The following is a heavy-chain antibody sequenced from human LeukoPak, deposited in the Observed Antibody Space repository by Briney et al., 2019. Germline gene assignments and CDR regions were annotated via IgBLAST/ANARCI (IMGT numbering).Heavy chain of an antibody. D-gene: IGHD6-19*01. J-gene: IGHJ4*02. Sequence: ASVKVSCKASGYTFNTYALNWVRQAPGQGLEWMGWINPNSGGTNYAQKFQGWVTMTRDTSISTAYMELSRLRSDDTAVYYCARGEAVAGNDNSGIDYWGQGTLVTVSS. CDR2: INPNSGGT. V-gene: IGHV1-2*04. CDR3: ARGEAVAGNDNSGIDY. CDR1: GYTFNTYA.